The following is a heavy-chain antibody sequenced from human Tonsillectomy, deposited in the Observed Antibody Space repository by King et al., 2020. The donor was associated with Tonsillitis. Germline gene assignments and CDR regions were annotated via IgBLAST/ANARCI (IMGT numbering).Heavy chain of an antibody. D-gene: IGHD3-10*01. V-gene: IGHV3-21*01. CDR2: ISSSSRYI. CDR1: GFTFSSYS. CDR3: ARRGYYDDSGSYSPCDY. Sequence: DVQLVESGGGLVKPGGSLRLSCAASGFTFSSYSMNWVRQAPGKGLEWVSSISSSSRYIYYADSVKGRFTISRDNAKNSLYLQMNSLRAEDTAVYYCARRGYYDDSGSYSPCDYWGQGTLVTVSS. J-gene: IGHJ4*02.